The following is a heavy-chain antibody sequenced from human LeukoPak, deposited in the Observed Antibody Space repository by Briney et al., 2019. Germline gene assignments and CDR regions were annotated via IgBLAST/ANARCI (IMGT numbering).Heavy chain of an antibody. CDR3: ARVVEDYYDSSGYYYLFDY. J-gene: IGHJ4*02. Sequence: KPSETLSLTCTVSGGSISSYYWSWIRQPPGKGLEWIGYIYYSGSTNYNPSLKSRVTISVDTSKNQFSLKLSSVTAADTAVYYYARVVEDYYDSSGYYYLFDYWGQGTLVTVSS. D-gene: IGHD3-22*01. CDR1: GGSISSYY. CDR2: IYYSGST. V-gene: IGHV4-59*01.